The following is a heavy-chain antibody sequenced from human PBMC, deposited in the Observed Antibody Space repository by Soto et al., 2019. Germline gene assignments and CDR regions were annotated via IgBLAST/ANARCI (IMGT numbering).Heavy chain of an antibody. J-gene: IGHJ5*02. CDR3: ARGKQWLVLWFDR. CDR1: GYTFTSYA. V-gene: IGHV1-3*01. Sequence: QVQLVQSGAEVKKPGASVKVSCKASGYTFTSYAMHWVRQAPGQRLEWMGWINAGNGNTKYSQKFQGRVTITRDTSASTAYMELRSLRSEDTAVYYCARGKQWLVLWFDRWGQGTLVTVSS. CDR2: INAGNGNT. D-gene: IGHD6-19*01.